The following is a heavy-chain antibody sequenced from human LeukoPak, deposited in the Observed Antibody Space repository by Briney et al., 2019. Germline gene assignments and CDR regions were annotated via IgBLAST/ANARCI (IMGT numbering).Heavy chain of an antibody. CDR3: ARVGYDYVWGSYRLYFDY. Sequence: ASVTVSCTASGYTFTSYAMNWVRQAPGQGLEWMGWINTNTGNPTYAQGFTGRFVFSLDTSVSTAYLQISSLKAEDTAVYYCARVGYDYVWGSYRLYFDYWGQGTLVTVSS. CDR1: GYTFTSYA. J-gene: IGHJ4*02. CDR2: INTNTGNP. V-gene: IGHV7-4-1*02. D-gene: IGHD3-16*02.